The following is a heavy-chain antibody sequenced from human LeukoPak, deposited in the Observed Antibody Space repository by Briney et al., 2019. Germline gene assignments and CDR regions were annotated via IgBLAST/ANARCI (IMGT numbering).Heavy chain of an antibody. J-gene: IGHJ4*02. V-gene: IGHV3-7*01. CDR1: GFTFSSYW. D-gene: IGHD3-22*01. CDR3: ARDRRGTYYYDSSGYWTYYFDY. Sequence: GGSLRLSCAASGFTFSSYWMSWVRQAPGKGLEWVANIKQDGSEKYYVDSVKGRFTISRDNAKNSLYLQMNSLRAEDTAVYYCARDRRGTYYYDSSGYWTYYFDYWGQGTLVTVSS. CDR2: IKQDGSEK.